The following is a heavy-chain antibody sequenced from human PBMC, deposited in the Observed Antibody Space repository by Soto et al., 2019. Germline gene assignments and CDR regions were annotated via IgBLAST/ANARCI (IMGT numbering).Heavy chain of an antibody. CDR2: IDPSDSYT. V-gene: IGHV5-10-1*01. D-gene: IGHD6-13*01. CDR1: GYNFATYW. Sequence: PGQSLKISCEVSGYNFATYWINRVRQTPGKGLEWMGRIDPSDSYTSYSPSFEGHVTFSVDKSSSTAFLQWNSLKASDTAIYYCARRGGGPYSVEEFFDYWGQGTLVTVSS. J-gene: IGHJ4*02. CDR3: ARRGGGPYSVEEFFDY.